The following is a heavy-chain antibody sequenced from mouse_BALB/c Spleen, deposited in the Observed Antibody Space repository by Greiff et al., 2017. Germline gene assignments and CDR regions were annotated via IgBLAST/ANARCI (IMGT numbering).Heavy chain of an antibody. V-gene: IGHV14-3*02. CDR3: TSVGTMITTRAWFAD. CDR1: GFNIKDTY. J-gene: IGHJ3*01. Sequence: VQLQQSGAELVKPGASVKLSCTASGFNIKDTYMHWVKQRPEQGLEWIGRIDPANGNTKYDPKFQGKATITADTSSNTAYLQLSSLTSEDTAVYYCTSVGTMITTRAWFADWGQGTLVTVSA. CDR2: IDPANGNT. D-gene: IGHD2-4*01.